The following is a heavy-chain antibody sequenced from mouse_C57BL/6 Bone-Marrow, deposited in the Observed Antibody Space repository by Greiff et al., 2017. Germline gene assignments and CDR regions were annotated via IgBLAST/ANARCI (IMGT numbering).Heavy chain of an antibody. D-gene: IGHD1-1*01. CDR1: GFTFSDYG. CDR3: ARNYYQDY. J-gene: IGHJ2*01. V-gene: IGHV5-17*01. Sequence: EVKLVESGGGLVKPGGSLKLSCAASGFTFSDYGMHWVSQAPEKGLEWVAYISSGSSTIYYADTVKGRFTISRDNAKNTLFLQMTSLGSEDTAMYYCARNYYQDYWGQGTTLTVSS. CDR2: ISSGSSTI.